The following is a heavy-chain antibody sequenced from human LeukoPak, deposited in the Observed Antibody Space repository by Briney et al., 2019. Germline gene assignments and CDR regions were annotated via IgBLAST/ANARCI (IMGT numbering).Heavy chain of an antibody. J-gene: IGHJ4*02. CDR3: ARKLGSYYVDY. CDR2: VGGTDGRT. CDR1: GFTFSTYN. D-gene: IGHD1-26*01. V-gene: IGHV3-23*01. Sequence: GGSLRLSCAASGFTFSTYNMNWVRQAPGKGLEWVSAVGGTDGRTYYAAFVKGRFTIYRDNSKNTLYLQMNSLRAEDTAVYYCARKLGSYYVDYWGQGTLVTVSS.